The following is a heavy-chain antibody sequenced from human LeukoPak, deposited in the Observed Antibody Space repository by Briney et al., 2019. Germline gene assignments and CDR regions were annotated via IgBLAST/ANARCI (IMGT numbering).Heavy chain of an antibody. CDR2: IYYSGST. Sequence: SETLSLTCTVSGGSISSSSYYWGWIRQPPGKGLEWIGSIYYSGSTYYNPSLKSRVTISVDTSKNQFSLKLSSVTAADTAAYYCASFCITMIVLDAFDIWGQGTMVTVSS. D-gene: IGHD3-22*01. J-gene: IGHJ3*02. CDR3: ASFCITMIVLDAFDI. CDR1: GGSISSSSYY. V-gene: IGHV4-39*01.